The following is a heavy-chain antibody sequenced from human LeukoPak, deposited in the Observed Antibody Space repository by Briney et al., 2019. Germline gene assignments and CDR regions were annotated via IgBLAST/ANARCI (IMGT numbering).Heavy chain of an antibody. CDR3: ARGHYDFWSGYHADFDY. V-gene: IGHV4-34*01. Sequence: SETLSLTCAVYGGCFSGYYWSWIRQPPGKGLEWIGEINHSGSTNYNPSLKGRVTISVDTSKNQFSLKLSSVTAADTAVYYCARGHYDFWSGYHADFDYWGQGTLVTVSS. D-gene: IGHD3-3*01. CDR2: INHSGST. J-gene: IGHJ4*02. CDR1: GGCFSGYY.